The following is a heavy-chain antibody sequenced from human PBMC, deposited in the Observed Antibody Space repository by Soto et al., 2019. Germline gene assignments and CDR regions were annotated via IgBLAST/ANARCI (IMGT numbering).Heavy chain of an antibody. CDR2: ISGYNGNT. D-gene: IGHD5-18*01. V-gene: IGHV1-18*01. Sequence: ASVKVSCKASGYTFSNYGISWVRQGPGQGLEWMGWISGYNGNTHYEEKVQDRIKMTTDTSTSTTYLVMRSLRSDDTAVYFCARDPRFVFGYSSAFAVDVRG. CDR3: ARDPRFVFGYSSAFAVDV. J-gene: IGHJ6*02. CDR1: GYTFSNYG.